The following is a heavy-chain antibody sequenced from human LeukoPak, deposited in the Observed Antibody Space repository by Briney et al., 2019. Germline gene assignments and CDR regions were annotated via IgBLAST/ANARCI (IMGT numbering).Heavy chain of an antibody. CDR1: GLTFSNYA. Sequence: GGSLRLSCAASGLTFSNYAMLWVRQAPGKGLEWISSTTSTGTVTFYADSVRGRFTISRDNPKDTLYLQMNSLRAEDTAVYYCTKETYASGSYPVDYWGQGTLVTVSS. D-gene: IGHD3-10*01. J-gene: IGHJ4*02. CDR3: TKETYASGSYPVDY. V-gene: IGHV3-23*01. CDR2: TTSTGTVT.